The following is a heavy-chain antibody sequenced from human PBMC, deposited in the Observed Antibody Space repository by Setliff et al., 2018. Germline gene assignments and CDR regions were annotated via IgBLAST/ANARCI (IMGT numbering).Heavy chain of an antibody. V-gene: IGHV4-59*01. D-gene: IGHD5-12*01. CDR1: DGSLSAYY. Sequence: LSLTCTVSDGSLSAYYWSWIRQPPGKGLEWIGYVYYSGTASYSPSLRSRLTISVDTSKNQFSLKLRSVTAADTAVYYCARGGTFRYFDFWGQGAPVTVSS. J-gene: IGHJ4*02. CDR3: ARGGTFRYFDF. CDR2: VYYSGTA.